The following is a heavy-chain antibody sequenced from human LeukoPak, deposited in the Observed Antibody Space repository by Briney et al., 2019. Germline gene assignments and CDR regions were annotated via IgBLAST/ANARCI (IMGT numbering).Heavy chain of an antibody. Sequence: PSETLSLTCTVSGGSISTNYWSWIRQPPGKGLEWIGYIYASGSANYHPSLKSRVTISLDTSENHVSLRLTSVTAEDTAVYYCAREAPGGSGWTYFDYWGQGSLVTVSS. V-gene: IGHV4-59*01. CDR1: GGSISTNY. CDR2: IYASGSA. J-gene: IGHJ4*02. CDR3: AREAPGGSGWTYFDY. D-gene: IGHD6-19*01.